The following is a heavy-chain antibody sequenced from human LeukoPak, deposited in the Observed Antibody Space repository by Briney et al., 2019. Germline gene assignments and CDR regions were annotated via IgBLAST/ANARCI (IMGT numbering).Heavy chain of an antibody. D-gene: IGHD4-23*01. J-gene: IGHJ4*02. V-gene: IGHV3-23*01. CDR3: VKAGLNADIILNS. Sequence: GGSLRLSCAASGFTFINYVMTWVRQAPGKGLEWVSAIGGSGDVSFYADSVKGRFTISRDNSKNTLSPQMNGLRVEDTAVYYCVKAGLNADIILNSWGQGTLVTVSS. CDR1: GFTFINYV. CDR2: IGGSGDVS.